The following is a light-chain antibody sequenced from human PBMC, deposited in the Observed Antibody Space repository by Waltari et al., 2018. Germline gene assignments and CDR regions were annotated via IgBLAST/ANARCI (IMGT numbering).Light chain of an antibody. CDR2: AAS. CDR1: QTIKNN. V-gene: IGKV1-39*01. Sequence: DIQMTQSPSSLSASVGDRVTITCRASQTIKNNLNWYQQKPGTAPKVLIYAASTLQSGVPSRSSARGSGTDFTLTISSLQPEDFATYYCQQSSTTPVTFGQGTKLEVK. J-gene: IGKJ2*01. CDR3: QQSSTTPVT.